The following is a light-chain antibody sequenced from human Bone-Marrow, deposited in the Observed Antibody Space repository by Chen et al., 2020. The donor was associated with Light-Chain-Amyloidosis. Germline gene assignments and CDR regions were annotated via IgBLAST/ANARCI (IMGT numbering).Light chain of an antibody. CDR2: KDN. J-gene: IGLJ3*02. Sequence: SDDLTQPPAVSVSPGQTARLSCSGDGLPTQYSSWYQLRPGQAPRLLIFKDNERPSGIPERFSGSSSGTIVTLTINGVQAEDEADYYCQVWDRSSDRPVFGGGTKLTVL. CDR3: QVWDRSSDRPV. CDR1: GLPTQY. V-gene: IGLV3-25*03.